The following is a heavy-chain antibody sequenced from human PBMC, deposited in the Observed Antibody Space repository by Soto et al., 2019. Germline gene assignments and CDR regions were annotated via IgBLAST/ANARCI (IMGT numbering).Heavy chain of an antibody. CDR1: GGSVSSGSYY. D-gene: IGHD3-22*01. V-gene: IGHV4-61*01. Sequence: QVQLQESGPGLVKPSETLSLTCTVSGGSVSSGSYYWSWIRQPPGKGREWIRYIYYSGSTNYNPSLKSRVTISVDTSKNQFSLKLSSVTAADTAVYYCARVGWEDDSSGSFDYWGQGTLVTVSP. J-gene: IGHJ4*02. CDR2: IYYSGST. CDR3: ARVGWEDDSSGSFDY.